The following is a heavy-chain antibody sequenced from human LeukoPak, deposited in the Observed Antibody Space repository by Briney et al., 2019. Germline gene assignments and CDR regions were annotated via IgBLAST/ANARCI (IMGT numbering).Heavy chain of an antibody. J-gene: IGHJ4*02. V-gene: IGHV4-59*01. Sequence: SETLSLTCSVSGGSINTYYWTWIRLSPGKGLDWIGYIYYSGTTNYNPSLKSRVSMSVDTSRNQFSLRLSSVTVADTAIYYCARGTVQMGMGERFFDFWGQGTLVTVSS. D-gene: IGHD3-16*01. CDR1: GGSINTYY. CDR3: ARGTVQMGMGERFFDF. CDR2: IYYSGTT.